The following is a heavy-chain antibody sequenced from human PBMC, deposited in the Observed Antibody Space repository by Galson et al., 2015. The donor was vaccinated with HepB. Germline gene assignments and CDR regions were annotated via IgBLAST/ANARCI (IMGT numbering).Heavy chain of an antibody. CDR3: ARGGIAAAGTEFDYYYGMDV. V-gene: IGHV1-18*04. D-gene: IGHD6-13*01. CDR1: GYTFTSYG. CDR2: ISAYNGNT. Sequence: SCKASGYTFTSYGISWVRQAPGQGLEWMGWISAYNGNTNYAQKLQGRVTMTTDTSTSTAYMELRSLRSDDTAVYYCARGGIAAAGTEFDYYYGMDVWGQGTTVTVSS. J-gene: IGHJ6*02.